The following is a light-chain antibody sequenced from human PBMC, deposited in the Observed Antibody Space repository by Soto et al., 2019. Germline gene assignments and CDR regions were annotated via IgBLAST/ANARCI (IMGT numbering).Light chain of an antibody. V-gene: IGLV1-40*01. CDR3: QSYDISLGGSVV. J-gene: IGLJ2*01. CDR1: SSNIGAGFD. CDR2: GNS. Sequence: QSVLTQPPSVSGAPGQRVTISCPGSSSNIGAGFDVHWYQQLPGTAPKLLIYGNSNRPSGVPDRFSGSKSGTSASLAITGLQAEDGSDYSCQSYDISLGGSVVFGGGTKLTVL.